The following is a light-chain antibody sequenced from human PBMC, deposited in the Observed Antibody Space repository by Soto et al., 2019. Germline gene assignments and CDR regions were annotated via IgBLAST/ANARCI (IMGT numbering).Light chain of an antibody. CDR2: LGS. V-gene: IGKV2-28*01. Sequence: DIVMTQSPLSLPVTPGGPSSISCRSSQSLLHSYGNNYLDWYLQKPGQSPQLLIYLGSNRASGVPDRFSGSGSGTEFTLKIRRVEAEDVGVYYCMQALQTPRTFGQGTKLEIK. CDR3: MQALQTPRT. CDR1: QSLLHSYGNNY. J-gene: IGKJ2*01.